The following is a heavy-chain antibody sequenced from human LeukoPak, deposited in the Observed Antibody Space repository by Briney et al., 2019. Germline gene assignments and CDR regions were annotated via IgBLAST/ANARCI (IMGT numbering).Heavy chain of an antibody. CDR1: GGALISSNW. CDR2: ICYSGST. Sequence: TPSKTLSLTCTVSGGALISSNWWSWVRQPPGKGLEWIGEICYSGSTNYNPSLKSRITISVDKSKNHFSLKLTSVTAADTAVYYCAREDAEGDFGYWGQGTLVTVSS. D-gene: IGHD3-16*01. J-gene: IGHJ4*02. V-gene: IGHV4-4*02. CDR3: AREDAEGDFGY.